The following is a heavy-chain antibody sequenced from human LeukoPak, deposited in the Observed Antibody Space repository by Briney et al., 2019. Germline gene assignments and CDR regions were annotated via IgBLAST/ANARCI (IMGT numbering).Heavy chain of an antibody. V-gene: IGHV3-21*01. Sequence: GGSLRLSCAASGFTFSSYSMNWVRQAPGKGLEWVSSISSSSSYIYYADSVKGRFTISRDNAKNSLYPQMNSLRAEDTAVYYCARDLQIGYCSSTSCYGGDDAFDIWGQGTMVTVSS. CDR2: ISSSSSYI. D-gene: IGHD2-2*01. CDR3: ARDLQIGYCSSTSCYGGDDAFDI. CDR1: GFTFSSYS. J-gene: IGHJ3*02.